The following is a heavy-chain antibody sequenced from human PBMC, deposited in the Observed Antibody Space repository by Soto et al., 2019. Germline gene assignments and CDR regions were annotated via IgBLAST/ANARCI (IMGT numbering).Heavy chain of an antibody. CDR2: IIPGIGTA. V-gene: IGHV1-3*01. J-gene: IGHJ4*02. Sequence: GASVKVSCKASGYTFTSYAMHWVRQAPGQRLEWMGGIIPGIGTANYSQKFQGRVTITTDKSTSTAYMELSSLRSEDTAVYYCARELPPENYYDSSGPLDYWGQGTLVTVSS. CDR3: ARELPPENYYDSSGPLDY. D-gene: IGHD3-22*01. CDR1: GYTFTSYA.